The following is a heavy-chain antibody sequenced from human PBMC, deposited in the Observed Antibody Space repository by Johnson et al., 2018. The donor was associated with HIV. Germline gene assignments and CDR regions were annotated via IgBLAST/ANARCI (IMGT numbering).Heavy chain of an antibody. Sequence: VQLVESGGGLVQPGRSLRLSCAASGFTFDDYAMHWVRQAPGKGLEWVSGISWNSGSIGYADSVKGRFTISRDNAKNSLYLQMNSLRAEDTAVYFCVLQFLEWLSSDAFDIWGQGTMVTVSS. CDR3: VLQFLEWLSSDAFDI. CDR2: ISWNSGSI. D-gene: IGHD3-3*01. J-gene: IGHJ3*02. CDR1: GFTFDDYA. V-gene: IGHV3-9*01.